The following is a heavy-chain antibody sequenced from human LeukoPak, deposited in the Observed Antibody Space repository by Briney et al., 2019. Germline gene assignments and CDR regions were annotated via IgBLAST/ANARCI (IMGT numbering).Heavy chain of an antibody. Sequence: ASVKVSCKASGYTFTSYGISWVRQAPGQGLEWMGWISAYNGNTNYAQKLQGRVTMTTDTSTSTAYMELRSLRSDDTAVYYCARGLGYCSGGSCYDWFDPWGQGTLVTVSS. CDR2: ISAYNGNT. J-gene: IGHJ5*02. V-gene: IGHV1-18*01. D-gene: IGHD2-15*01. CDR1: GYTFTSYG. CDR3: ARGLGYCSGGSCYDWFDP.